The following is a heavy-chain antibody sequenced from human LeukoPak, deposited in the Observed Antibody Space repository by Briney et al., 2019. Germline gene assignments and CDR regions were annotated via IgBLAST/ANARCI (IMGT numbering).Heavy chain of an antibody. D-gene: IGHD6-13*01. CDR1: GFNFSTYW. Sequence: GGSLRLSCAVSGFNFSTYWIHWVRQAPGKGPVWVSLINSDGSATTYGDSAKGRFTVSRDNDKNTVFLEMNSLKVEDTAVYYCARGTAVTAGIDYWGQGTLVTVSS. CDR3: ARGTAVTAGIDY. V-gene: IGHV3-74*03. J-gene: IGHJ4*02. CDR2: INSDGSAT.